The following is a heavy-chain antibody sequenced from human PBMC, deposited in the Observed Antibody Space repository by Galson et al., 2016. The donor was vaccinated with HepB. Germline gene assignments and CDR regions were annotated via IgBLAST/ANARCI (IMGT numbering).Heavy chain of an antibody. CDR3: ARHDGTRSLNWFDP. D-gene: IGHD1-1*01. J-gene: IGHJ5*02. CDR1: GGSISSSSNW. V-gene: IGHV4-39*01. CDR2: IFYGGST. Sequence: ETLSLTCAVSGGSISSSSNWWGWIRQPPGKGLEWVGSIFYGGSTYYNPSLKTRVTISVDTSKNQFSLKLSSVTAADTSVYYCARHDGTRSLNWFDPWGQGTLVTVSS.